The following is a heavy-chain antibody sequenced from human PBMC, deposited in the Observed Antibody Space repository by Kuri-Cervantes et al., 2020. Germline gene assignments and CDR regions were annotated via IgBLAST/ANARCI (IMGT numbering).Heavy chain of an antibody. V-gene: IGHV4-34*01. CDR3: ARHVGYSSGSWEDYVDY. D-gene: IGHD6-19*01. J-gene: IGHJ4*02. Sequence: LRLSCAVYGGSFSGYYWSWIRQPPGKGLEWIGEINHSGSTNYNPSLKSRVTISVDTCKKQFSLKLSSVTAADTAVYYCARHVGYSSGSWEDYVDYWGQGTLVTVSS. CDR2: INHSGST. CDR1: GGSFSGYY.